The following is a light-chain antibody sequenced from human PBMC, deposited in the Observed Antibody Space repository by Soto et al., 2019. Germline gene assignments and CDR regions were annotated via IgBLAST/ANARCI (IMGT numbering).Light chain of an antibody. CDR2: GAS. CDR1: QSVSSSY. Sequence: EIVLTQSPGTLSLSPGERATLSCRASQSVSSSYLAWYQQKPGQAPRLIIYGASNRATGIPDRFSGSGSATDFTLTISRLEPEDFVVYYCQQYGSSPLWTFGQGTKVEIK. V-gene: IGKV3-20*01. CDR3: QQYGSSPLWT. J-gene: IGKJ1*01.